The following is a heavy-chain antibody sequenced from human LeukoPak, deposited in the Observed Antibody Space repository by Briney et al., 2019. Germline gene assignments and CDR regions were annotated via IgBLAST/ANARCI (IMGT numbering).Heavy chain of an antibody. CDR1: GFTFSSNW. Sequence: GGSLRLSCAASGFTFSSNWMHWVRQAPGKGLVWVSRINSDGSSTSYADSVKGRFTISRDNAKNTLYLQMNSLRAEDTAVYYCARGGRRSSFDYYYYMDVWGKGTTVTVSS. J-gene: IGHJ6*03. CDR3: ARGGRRSSFDYYYYMDV. CDR2: INSDGSST. D-gene: IGHD1-26*01. V-gene: IGHV3-74*01.